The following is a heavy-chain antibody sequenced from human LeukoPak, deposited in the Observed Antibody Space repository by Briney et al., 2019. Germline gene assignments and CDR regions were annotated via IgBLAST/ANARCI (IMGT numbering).Heavy chain of an antibody. CDR3: ARGASVRGVIITNFDY. V-gene: IGHV1-8*03. D-gene: IGHD3-10*01. Sequence: ASVKVSCKASGYTFTSYDINWVRQATGQGLEWMGWMNPNSGNTGYAQKFQGRVTITRNTSISTAYMELSSLRSEDTAVYYCARGASVRGVIITNFDYWGQGTLVTVSS. J-gene: IGHJ4*02. CDR1: GYTFTSYD. CDR2: MNPNSGNT.